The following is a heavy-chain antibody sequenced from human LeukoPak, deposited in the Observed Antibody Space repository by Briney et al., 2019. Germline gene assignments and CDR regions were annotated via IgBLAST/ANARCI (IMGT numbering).Heavy chain of an antibody. CDR2: IAYDGSNI. CDR3: AKDIERAYCSSTSCDTFGGFDY. V-gene: IGHV3-30-3*01. D-gene: IGHD2-2*02. Sequence: GGSLRLSCAASGFTFNTYSMHWVRQAPGKGLEWVAVIAYDGSNIYYADSVKGRFTISRDNSKNTLYLQMNSLRAEDTAVYYCAKDIERAYCSSTSCDTFGGFDYWGQGTLVTVSS. J-gene: IGHJ4*02. CDR1: GFTFNTYS.